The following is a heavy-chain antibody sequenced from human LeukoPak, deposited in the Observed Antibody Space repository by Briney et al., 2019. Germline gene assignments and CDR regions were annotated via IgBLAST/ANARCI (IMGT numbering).Heavy chain of an antibody. CDR2: IYHTGRA. CDR3: ARHPYGVLDY. CDR1: VGSISSNHW. V-gene: IGHV4-4*02. D-gene: IGHD4-17*01. J-gene: IGHJ4*02. Sequence: SETLSLTCAVSVGSISSNHWWSWVRQPPGKGLEWIGEIYHTGRANYNPSLKRRVTISVDKSENQFSLKLSSVTAADTAVYYCARHPYGVLDYWGQGTLVTVSS.